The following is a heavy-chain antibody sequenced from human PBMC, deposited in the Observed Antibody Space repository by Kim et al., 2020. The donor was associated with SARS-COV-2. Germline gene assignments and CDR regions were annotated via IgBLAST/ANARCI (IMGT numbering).Heavy chain of an antibody. CDR3: AKSRGGRGSTIDI. CDR2: TYYRSKWYN. Sequence: SQTLSLTCAISGESVSSNGATWNWIRQSPSRGLEWLGRTYYRSKWYNDYAVSVKGRITIDPDTSSNQFSLQMNSVTPDDTAVYYCAKSRGGRGSTIDIWGQGTVVTVSS. V-gene: IGHV6-1*01. J-gene: IGHJ3*02. D-gene: IGHD1-26*01. CDR1: GESVSSNGAT.